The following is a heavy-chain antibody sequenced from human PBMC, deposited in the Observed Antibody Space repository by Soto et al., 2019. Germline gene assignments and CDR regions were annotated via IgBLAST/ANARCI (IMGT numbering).Heavy chain of an antibody. V-gene: IGHV1-69*01. J-gene: IGHJ6*02. CDR3: AIRLGELSFYGMDV. CDR2: IIPNFGTA. CDR1: GGTFSSYA. Sequence: QVQLVQSGAEVKKPGSSVKVSCKASGGTFSSYAISWVRQAPGQGLEWMGGIIPNFGTANYAQKFQGRVKITADESTSTAYRELGSLRAEDTAVYYCAIRLGELSFYGMDVWGQGTTVTVSS. D-gene: IGHD3-16*02.